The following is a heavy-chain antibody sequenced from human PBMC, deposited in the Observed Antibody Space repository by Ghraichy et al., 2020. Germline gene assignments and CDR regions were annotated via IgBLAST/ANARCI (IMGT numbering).Heavy chain of an antibody. Sequence: SQTLSLTCTVSGGSISRTTHYWDWIRQPPGKGLEWIGSIYYSGNTYYNPYLKSRVTISVDTSKNQFSLKLTSVTAADTAVYYCARHLRYSGSYYYWYFDFWGRGTLVTVSS. CDR1: GGSISRTTHY. D-gene: IGHD1-26*01. CDR2: IYYSGNT. V-gene: IGHV4-39*01. J-gene: IGHJ2*01. CDR3: ARHLRYSGSYYYWYFDF.